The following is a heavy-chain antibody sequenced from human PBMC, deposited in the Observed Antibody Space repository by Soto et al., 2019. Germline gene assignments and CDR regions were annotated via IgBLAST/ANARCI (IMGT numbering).Heavy chain of an antibody. CDR2: SNHSGST. Sequence: QVQLQQWGAGLLKPSETLSLTCAVYGGSFSGYYWSWIRQPPGKGMEWIGESNHSGSTNYNPSLKSRVTISVDTYKKQISLKLSSVTADDTAVYYCASIAVGNGFDPWGQGTLVTVSS. CDR1: GGSFSGYY. J-gene: IGHJ5*02. D-gene: IGHD6-19*01. CDR3: ASIAVGNGFDP. V-gene: IGHV4-34*01.